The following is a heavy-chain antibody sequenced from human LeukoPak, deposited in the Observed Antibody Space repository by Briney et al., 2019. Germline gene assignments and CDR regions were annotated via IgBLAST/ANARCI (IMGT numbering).Heavy chain of an antibody. J-gene: IGHJ4*02. CDR1: GDSFITFY. CDR2: INHNGNT. D-gene: IGHD2-8*01. CDR3: ATMSVSAMFYLHY. Sequence: PSETLSLTCAVSGDSFITFYWSWIRQSPGKGLEWIGDINHNGNTNYNPSLKSRVTISVVTSRNLFSLRLTSVTAADTAVYYCATMSVSAMFYLHYWGQGALVTVSS. V-gene: IGHV4-34*01.